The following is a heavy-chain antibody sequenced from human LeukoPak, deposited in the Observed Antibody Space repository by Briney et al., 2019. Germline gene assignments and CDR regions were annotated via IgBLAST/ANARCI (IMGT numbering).Heavy chain of an antibody. Sequence: GGSLRLSCEASGFTFCHFSMNWVRQAPGKGLEWVSSISSSSSDIYYADSVKGRFTISRDNIKNSLYLQMNSLRAEDTAVYYCARVPGGMEWSDFDYWGQGTLVTVSS. CDR3: ARVPGGMEWSDFDY. CDR1: GFTFCHFS. CDR2: ISSSSSDI. D-gene: IGHD3-3*01. J-gene: IGHJ4*02. V-gene: IGHV3-21*06.